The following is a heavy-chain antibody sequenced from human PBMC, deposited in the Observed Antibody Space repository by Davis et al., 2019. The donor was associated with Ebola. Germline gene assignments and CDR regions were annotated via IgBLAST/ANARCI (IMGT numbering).Heavy chain of an antibody. CDR2: SIPIFGTA. CDR1: GYTFTSYA. V-gene: IGHV1-69*06. Sequence: SVKVSCKASGYTFTSYAMHWVRQAPGQGLEWMGGSIPIFGTANYAQKFQGRVTITADKSTSTAYMELSSLRSEDTAVYYCARDPAYCSSTSCFLFDYWGQGTLVTVSS. D-gene: IGHD2-2*01. J-gene: IGHJ4*02. CDR3: ARDPAYCSSTSCFLFDY.